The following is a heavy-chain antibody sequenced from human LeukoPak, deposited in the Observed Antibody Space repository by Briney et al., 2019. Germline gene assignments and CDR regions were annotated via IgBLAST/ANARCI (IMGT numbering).Heavy chain of an antibody. Sequence: GESLKISCKGSGYSFSTYWIGWVRQMPGKGLEWMGIIYPGDSNTRYSPSFQGQVIISVDKSISTAYLQWSSLKASDTAMYFCARRASPAAGIDYWGQGTLVTVSS. J-gene: IGHJ4*02. CDR3: ARRASPAAGIDY. CDR1: GYSFSTYW. V-gene: IGHV5-51*01. CDR2: IYPGDSNT. D-gene: IGHD6-13*01.